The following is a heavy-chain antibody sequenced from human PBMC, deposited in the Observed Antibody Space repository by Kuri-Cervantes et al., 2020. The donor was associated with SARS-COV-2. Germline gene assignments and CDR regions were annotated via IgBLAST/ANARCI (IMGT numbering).Heavy chain of an antibody. V-gene: IGHV4-59*12. D-gene: IGHD1-26*01. CDR1: GGSISSYY. J-gene: IGHJ4*02. Sequence: ESLKISCTVSGGSISSYYWSWIRQLPGKGLEWIGYIYYSGSTNYNPSLKSRVTISVDTSKNQFSLKLNSVTAADTAIYYCARDTVIGIVGATIYYFDYWGLGTPVTVSS. CDR2: IYYSGST. CDR3: ARDTVIGIVGATIYYFDY.